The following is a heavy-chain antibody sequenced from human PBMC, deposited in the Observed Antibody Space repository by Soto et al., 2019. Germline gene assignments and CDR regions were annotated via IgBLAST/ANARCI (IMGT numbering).Heavy chain of an antibody. CDR3: EAPRDEYGSGISWFTYGMDV. V-gene: IGHV3-23*01. D-gene: IGHD3-10*01. CDR1: GFTFSDYA. J-gene: IGHJ6*03. CDR2: LNGAGGST. Sequence: GSLRLSCLASGFTFSDYAMTWVRHVPGRGLEWVSSLNGAGGSTYYADSVRGRFTISRDNSQNTLFLQMNRLTVDDTAIYYCEAPRDEYGSGISWFTYGMDVWGKGTTVTVSS.